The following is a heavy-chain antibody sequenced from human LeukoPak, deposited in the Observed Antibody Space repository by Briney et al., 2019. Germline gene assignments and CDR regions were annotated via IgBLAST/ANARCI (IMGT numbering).Heavy chain of an antibody. V-gene: IGHV4-34*01. J-gene: IGHJ4*01. CDR2: ASHAGIT. CDR1: GESFVGRH. D-gene: IGHD1-7*01. CDR3: ARGRANWDYDFDY. Sequence: SETLSLTCAVFGESFVGRHWSWIRQTPGKGLEWLGEASHAGITNYNPSLKSRVSISVDTSKDQFSLTRTSVTAADTAVYYCARGRANWDYDFDYWGQGTPVTVSS.